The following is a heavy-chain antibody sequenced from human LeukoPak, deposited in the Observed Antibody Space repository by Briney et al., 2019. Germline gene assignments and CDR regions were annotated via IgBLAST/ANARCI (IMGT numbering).Heavy chain of an antibody. CDR1: GYTFTSYG. D-gene: IGHD3-22*01. CDR2: ISAYNGNT. J-gene: IGHJ4*02. V-gene: IGHV1-18*01. CDR3: ARTYYYDSSGLGDY. Sequence: ASVKVSCKASGYTFTSYGISWVRQAPGQGLEWMGWISAYNGNTNYAQKLQGRVTMTTDTSTSTACMELRSLRSDDTAVYYCARTYYYDSSGLGDYWGQGTLVTVSS.